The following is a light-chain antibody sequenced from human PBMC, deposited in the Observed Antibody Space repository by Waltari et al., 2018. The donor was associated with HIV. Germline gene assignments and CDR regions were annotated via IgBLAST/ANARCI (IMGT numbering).Light chain of an antibody. CDR2: DVS. J-gene: IGLJ3*02. CDR3: SSYRSSSTWV. V-gene: IGLV2-14*03. CDR1: SSDVGGYNY. Sequence: QSALTQPASVSGSPGQSITISCTGTSSDVGGYNYVSWYQQHPGKAPKLMIYDVSNRPPGVSNRFSGSKSGNTASLTISGLQAEDEADYYCSSYRSSSTWVFGGGTKLTVL.